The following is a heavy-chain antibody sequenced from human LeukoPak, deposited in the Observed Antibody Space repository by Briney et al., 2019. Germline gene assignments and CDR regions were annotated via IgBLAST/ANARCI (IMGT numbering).Heavy chain of an antibody. D-gene: IGHD6-6*01. CDR3: ARGPLRRSSSFGRAFDI. CDR2: INHSGST. V-gene: IGHV4-34*01. J-gene: IGHJ3*02. CDR1: GGSFSGYC. Sequence: SETLSLTCAVYGGSFSGYCWSWIRQPPGKGLEWIGEINHSGSTNYNPSLKSRVTISVDTSKNQFSLKLSSVTAADTAVYYCARGPLRRSSSFGRAFDIWGQGTMVTVSS.